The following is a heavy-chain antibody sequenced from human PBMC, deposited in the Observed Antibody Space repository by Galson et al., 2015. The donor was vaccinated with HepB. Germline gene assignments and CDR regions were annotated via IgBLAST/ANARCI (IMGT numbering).Heavy chain of an antibody. Sequence: SLRLSCAASGFTFSSYSMNWVRQAPGQGLEWVSSISSSSSYIYYADSVKGRFTISRDNAKNSLYLQMNSLRAEDTAVYYCAREAAGNSSSWSFLYYYYGMDVWGQGTTVTVSS. D-gene: IGHD6-13*01. J-gene: IGHJ6*02. CDR3: AREAAGNSSSWSFLYYYYGMDV. V-gene: IGHV3-21*01. CDR1: GFTFSSYS. CDR2: ISSSSSYI.